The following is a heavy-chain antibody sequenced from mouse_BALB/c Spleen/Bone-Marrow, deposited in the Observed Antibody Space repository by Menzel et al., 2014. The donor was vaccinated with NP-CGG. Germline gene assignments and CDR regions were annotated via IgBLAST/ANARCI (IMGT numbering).Heavy chain of an antibody. V-gene: IGHV7-3*02. CDR2: IRNKAYDYTT. J-gene: IGHJ4*01. CDR3: ARFPMDY. Sequence: EVKLVESGGGLVQPGGSLRLSCTTSGFTFTDSYMSWVRQPPGKALEWLGFIRNKAYDYTTEYSASAKGRFTISRDSSQSILYLQMNTLRPEDSATYYCARFPMDYWGQGTSVTVSS. CDR1: GFTFTDSY.